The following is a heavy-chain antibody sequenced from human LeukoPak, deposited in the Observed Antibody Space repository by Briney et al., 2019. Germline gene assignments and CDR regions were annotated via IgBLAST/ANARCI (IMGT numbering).Heavy chain of an antibody. J-gene: IGHJ4*02. D-gene: IGHD3-22*01. V-gene: IGHV3-53*01. CDR3: ARNYYDSSGYYYSLDY. Sequence: GGSLRLSCAASGFTVRSNYMSWVRQAPGKGLEWVSVIYSGGNTYYADSVKGRFTISRDNSKNTLYLQMNSLRAEDTAIYYCARNYYDSSGYYYSLDYWGQGTLVTVSS. CDR2: IYSGGNT. CDR1: GFTVRSNY.